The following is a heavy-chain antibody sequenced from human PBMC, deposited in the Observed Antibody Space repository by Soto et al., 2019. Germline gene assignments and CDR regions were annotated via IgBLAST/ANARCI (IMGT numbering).Heavy chain of an antibody. Sequence: QVQLLESGPGLVKPSETLSLTCTVSSDSIAGENWWSWVRQPPGLGLEWIGEVFHTGGTNYNPSLKSRVTMEVDKSKNQFSLKLISATAADTAVYYCARVFSSGSGWMYYFDFWGQGTLVSVSS. D-gene: IGHD6-19*01. J-gene: IGHJ4*02. CDR3: ARVFSSGSGWMYYFDF. CDR2: VFHTGGT. V-gene: IGHV4-4*02. CDR1: SDSIAGENW.